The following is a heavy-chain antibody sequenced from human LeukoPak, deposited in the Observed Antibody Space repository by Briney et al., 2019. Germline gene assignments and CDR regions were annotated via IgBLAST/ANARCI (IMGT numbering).Heavy chain of an antibody. Sequence: PGGSLRLSCAASGFTFSSYSMNWVRQAPGKGLEWVSSISISSSYIYYADSVKGRFTISRDNAKNSLYLQMNSLRAEDTAVYYCSSTNSFDYWGQGTLVTVSS. D-gene: IGHD2-2*01. V-gene: IGHV3-21*01. CDR1: GFTFSSYS. CDR2: ISISSSYI. J-gene: IGHJ4*02. CDR3: SSTNSFDY.